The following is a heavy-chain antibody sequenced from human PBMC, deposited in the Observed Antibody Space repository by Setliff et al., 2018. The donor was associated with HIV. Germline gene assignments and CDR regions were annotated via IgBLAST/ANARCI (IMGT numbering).Heavy chain of an antibody. J-gene: IGHJ4*02. D-gene: IGHD3-16*01. CDR1: GDSLGSYY. CDR3: ARHQKVSFMSDH. V-gene: IGHV4-59*08. CDR2: MYDSETT. Sequence: SSETLSLTCSVSGDSLGSYYWSWIRQPPGKGLEWIGAMYDSETTYYNPSLKSRVTMSVDASRNRFSLKLSSVTAADTAIYYCARHQKVSFMSDHWGQGMLVTVSS.